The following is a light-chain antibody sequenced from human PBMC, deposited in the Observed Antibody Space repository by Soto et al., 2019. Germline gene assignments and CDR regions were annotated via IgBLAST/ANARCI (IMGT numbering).Light chain of an antibody. CDR1: QSVGLS. Sequence: EVVLTQSPATLSLSPGGRTTLSCRASQSVGLSLAWYQQKPGQAPRLXXYDASERASGIPARFSGSGSGTDFTLPISSLEPEDFAAYYGQQRTSWPPWTFGQGTKVDIK. J-gene: IGKJ1*01. CDR2: DAS. V-gene: IGKV3-11*01. CDR3: QQRTSWPPWT.